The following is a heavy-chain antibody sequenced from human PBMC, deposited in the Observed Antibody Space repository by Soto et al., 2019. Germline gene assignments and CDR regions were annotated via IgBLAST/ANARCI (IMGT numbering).Heavy chain of an antibody. CDR3: ARLNSGMDV. J-gene: IGHJ6*02. V-gene: IGHV3-23*01. Sequence: GGSLRLSCVGSGFTFRDSAMSWVRQAPGKGLEWVSAISGSGGRTYYADSVEGRFTISRDNSKNTLYLQMTALTAEDAAVYYCARLNSGMDVWGQGTTVTVSS. CDR2: ISGSGGRT. CDR1: GFTFRDSA.